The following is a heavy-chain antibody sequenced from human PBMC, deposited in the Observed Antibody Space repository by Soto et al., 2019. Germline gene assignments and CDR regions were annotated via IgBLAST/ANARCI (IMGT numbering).Heavy chain of an antibody. J-gene: IGHJ5*02. CDR1: GYIFTGYY. V-gene: IGHV1-2*02. CDR3: VRRHVSATGIDWFDP. CDR2: INPNTRGT. D-gene: IGHD6-13*01. Sequence: GASVKVSCKASGYIFTGYYIHWVRQAPGQGLEWMGWINPNTRGTHSAQRFQGRVTMTRDTSISTAYMELSSLRSADSAVYYCVRRHVSATGIDWFDPWGQGTLVTVSS.